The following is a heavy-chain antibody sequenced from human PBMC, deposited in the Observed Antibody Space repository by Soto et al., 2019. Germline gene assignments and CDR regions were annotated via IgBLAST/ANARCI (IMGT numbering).Heavy chain of an antibody. CDR3: ARDVGATGY. J-gene: IGHJ4*02. Sequence: GGSLRLSCAASGFTFSSYAMHWVRQAPGKGLEWVAVISYDGSNKYYADSVKGRFTISRDNSKNTLYLQMNSLRAEDTAVYYCARDVGATGYWGQGTLVTVSS. CDR2: ISYDGSNK. D-gene: IGHD1-26*01. CDR1: GFTFSSYA. V-gene: IGHV3-30-3*01.